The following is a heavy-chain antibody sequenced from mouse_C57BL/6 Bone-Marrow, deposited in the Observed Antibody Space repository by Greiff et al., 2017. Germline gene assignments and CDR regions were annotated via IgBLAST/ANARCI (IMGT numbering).Heavy chain of an antibody. J-gene: IGHJ3*01. D-gene: IGHD3-2*02. CDR3: AIGRQLRRPSFAY. CDR1: GYTFTSYW. V-gene: IGHV1-74*01. Sequence: QVQLQQPGAELVKPGASVKVSCKASGYTFTSYWMHWVKQRPGQGLEWIGRIHPSDSDTNYNQKFKGKATLTVDKSSSTAYMPLSSLTSEDSAVYYCAIGRQLRRPSFAYWGQGTLVTVSA. CDR2: IHPSDSDT.